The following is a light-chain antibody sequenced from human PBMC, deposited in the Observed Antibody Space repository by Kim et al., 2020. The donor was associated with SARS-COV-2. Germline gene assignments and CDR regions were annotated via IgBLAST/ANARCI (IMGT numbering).Light chain of an antibody. Sequence: VSPGERATLSSRASQSVSSNLAWYQQKPGQAPRLLIYVASIRATGIPARFSGSGSGTEFTLTISSLQSEDFALYYCQQYINWPLTFGGGTKVDIK. CDR3: QQYINWPLT. J-gene: IGKJ4*01. CDR2: VAS. V-gene: IGKV3D-15*01. CDR1: QSVSSN.